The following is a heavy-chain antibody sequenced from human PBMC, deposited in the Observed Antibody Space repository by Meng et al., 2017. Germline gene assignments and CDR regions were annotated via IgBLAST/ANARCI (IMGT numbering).Heavy chain of an antibody. CDR3: ARDLFAGQWLADY. CDR1: GFTFSSYG. D-gene: IGHD6-19*01. CDR2: IWYDGSNK. Sequence: GGSLRLSYAASGFTFSSYGMHWVRQAPGKGLEWVAVIWYDGSNKYYADSVKGRFTISRDNSKNTLYLQMNSLRAEDTAVYYCARDLFAGQWLADYWGQGTLVTVSS. J-gene: IGHJ4*02. V-gene: IGHV3-33*01.